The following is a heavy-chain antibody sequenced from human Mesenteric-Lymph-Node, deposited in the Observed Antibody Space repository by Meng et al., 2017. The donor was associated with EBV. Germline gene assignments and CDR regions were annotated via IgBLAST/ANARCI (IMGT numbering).Heavy chain of an antibody. J-gene: IGHJ5*02. CDR3: ARDGGDRGVSDWFDP. CDR2: IYHSGST. CDR1: GVSISSNNW. D-gene: IGHD2-21*01. V-gene: IGHV4-4*02. Sequence: QVQLQESGPGLAKPSGTLALICDVSGVSISSNNWWSWVRQPPGKGLEWIGAIYHSGSTNYNPSLKSRVTVSVDKSKNQFSLTLSSVTAADTAVYYCARDGGDRGVSDWFDPWGQGTLVTVYS.